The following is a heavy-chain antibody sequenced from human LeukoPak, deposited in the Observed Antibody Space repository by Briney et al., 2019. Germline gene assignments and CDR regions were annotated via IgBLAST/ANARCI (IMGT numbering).Heavy chain of an antibody. D-gene: IGHD5-18*01. J-gene: IGHJ2*01. Sequence: SETLSLTCTVSGGSISSYYWSWIRQPPGKGLEWIGYIYYSGSTNYNPSLKSRVTISVDTSKNQFSLKLSSVTAADTAVYYCARAGYSYGYRYFDLWGRGTLVTVSS. V-gene: IGHV4-59*01. CDR2: IYYSGST. CDR1: GGSISSYY. CDR3: ARAGYSYGYRYFDL.